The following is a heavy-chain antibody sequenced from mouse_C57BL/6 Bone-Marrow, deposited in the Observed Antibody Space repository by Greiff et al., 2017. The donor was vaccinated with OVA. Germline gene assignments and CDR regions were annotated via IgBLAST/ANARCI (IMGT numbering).Heavy chain of an antibody. CDR2: IHPNSGST. V-gene: IGHV1-64*01. Sequence: VQLQQPGAELVKPGASVKLSCKASGYTFTSYWMHWVKQRPGQGLEWIGMIHPNSGSTNYNEKFKSKATLTVDKSSSTAYMQLSSLTSEDSAVYYCAREGRGYYDGSSGFAYWGQGTLVTVSA. CDR3: AREGRGYYDGSSGFAY. CDR1: GYTFTSYW. D-gene: IGHD1-1*01. J-gene: IGHJ3*01.